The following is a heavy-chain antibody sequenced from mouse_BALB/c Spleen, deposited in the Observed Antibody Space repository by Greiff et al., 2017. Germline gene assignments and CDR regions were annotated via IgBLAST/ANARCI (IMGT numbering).Heavy chain of an antibody. D-gene: IGHD2-14*01. J-gene: IGHJ3*01. CDR1: GYTFTSYW. CDR3: AKLCYRYEGPWLAY. Sequence: QVQLQQSGAELAKPGASVKMSCKASGYTFTSYWMHWVKQRPGQGLEWIGYINPSTGYTEYNQKFKDKATLTADKSSSTAYMQLSSLTSEDSAVYYYAKLCYRYEGPWLAYWGQGTLVTVSA. V-gene: IGHV1-7*01. CDR2: INPSTGYT.